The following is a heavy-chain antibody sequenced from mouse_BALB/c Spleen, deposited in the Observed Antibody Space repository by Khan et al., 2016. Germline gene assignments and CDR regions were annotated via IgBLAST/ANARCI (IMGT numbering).Heavy chain of an antibody. CDR2: INPNIGGT. J-gene: IGHJ1*01. Sequence: VQLKQSGPELVKPGASVRISCKTSGYTFTDYTIHWVKQSHGKSLEWIGNINPNIGGTNYDQKFRGKATLTVDKSSSTTFMELRSLTSEDSAVYYCARSRYFDVWGAGTTVTVSS. V-gene: IGHV1-18*01. CDR1: GYTFTDYT. CDR3: ARSRYFDV.